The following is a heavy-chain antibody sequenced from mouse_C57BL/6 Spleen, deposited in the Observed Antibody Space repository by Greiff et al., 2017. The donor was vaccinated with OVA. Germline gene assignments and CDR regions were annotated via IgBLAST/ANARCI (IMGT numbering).Heavy chain of an antibody. D-gene: IGHD1-1*01. Sequence: QVQLQQPGAELVRPGTSVKLSCKASGYTFTSYWMHWVKQRPGQGLEWIGVIDPSDSYTNYNQKFKGKATLTVDTSSSTAYMQLSSRTSEDSAVYYCAKGDYYGSSEGGYFDYWGQGTTLTVSS. J-gene: IGHJ2*01. CDR1: GYTFTSYW. CDR2: IDPSDSYT. V-gene: IGHV1-59*01. CDR3: AKGDYYGSSEGGYFDY.